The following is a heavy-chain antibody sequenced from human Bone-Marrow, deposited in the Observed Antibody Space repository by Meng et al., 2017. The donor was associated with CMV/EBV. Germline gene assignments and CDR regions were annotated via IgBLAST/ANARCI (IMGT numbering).Heavy chain of an antibody. CDR3: ARASLTNVDSDAYYFVFSF. J-gene: IGHJ4*02. CDR1: GYTFSNYY. CDR2: IDPSGGRT. D-gene: IGHD3-16*01. Sequence: ASVKVSCKASGYTFSNYYMNWVRQAPGQGLEWMGIIDPSGGRTRYAQRFQGRVTLTGDTSTSTVYMELSSLKSEDTAVYYCARASLTNVDSDAYYFVFSFWGQGTLVTGSS. V-gene: IGHV1-46*01.